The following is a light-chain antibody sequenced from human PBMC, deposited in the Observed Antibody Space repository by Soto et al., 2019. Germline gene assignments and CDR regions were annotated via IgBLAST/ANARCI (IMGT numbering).Light chain of an antibody. CDR3: QQLHGYPIT. Sequence: DIQMTQSPSTLSGSVGDRVTITCRATQGISSYLAWYQQKPGKAPKLLIYAPSNFQSGVPSRFSGSGSGTHFTLTISSLQPEDFATYYCQQLHGYPITFGQGTRLEIK. CDR1: QGISSY. CDR2: APS. V-gene: IGKV1-9*01. J-gene: IGKJ5*01.